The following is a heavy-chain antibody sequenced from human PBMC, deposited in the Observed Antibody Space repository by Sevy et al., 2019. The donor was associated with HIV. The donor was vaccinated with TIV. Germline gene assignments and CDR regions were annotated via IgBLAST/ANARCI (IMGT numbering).Heavy chain of an antibody. CDR3: ARDHRIMITFGGVIVHDAFDI. J-gene: IGHJ3*02. CDR2: IWYDGSNK. D-gene: IGHD3-16*02. V-gene: IGHV3-33*01. Sequence: EGSLRLSCAASGFTFSSYGMHWVRQAPGKGLEWVAVIWYDGSNKYYADSVKGRFTISRDNSKNTLYLQMNSLRAEDTAVYYCARDHRIMITFGGVIVHDAFDIWGQGTMVTVSS. CDR1: GFTFSSYG.